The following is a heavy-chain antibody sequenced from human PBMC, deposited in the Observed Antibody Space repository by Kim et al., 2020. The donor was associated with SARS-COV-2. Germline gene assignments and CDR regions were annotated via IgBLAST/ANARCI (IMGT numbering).Heavy chain of an antibody. V-gene: IGHV4-34*01. CDR1: VGSFSGYY. Sequence: SETLSLTCAGYVGSFSGYYWSGIRQTPGQGLEWIVEIRHRGRTNYNSSLKSRGTLSVDTSQNQVSLSLASLTPADTATHYCARGPIPRGLSYSWG. CDR3: ARGPIPRGLSYS. J-gene: IGHJ5*01. D-gene: IGHD2-2*02. CDR2: IRHRGRT.